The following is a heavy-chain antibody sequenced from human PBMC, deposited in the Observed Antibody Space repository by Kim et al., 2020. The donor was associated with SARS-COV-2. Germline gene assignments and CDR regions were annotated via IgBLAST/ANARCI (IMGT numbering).Heavy chain of an antibody. CDR1: GYSFTSYW. CDR3: ARLSYDSSGYHRQWYYFDY. J-gene: IGHJ4*02. Sequence: GESLKISCKGSGYSFTSYWIGWVRQMPGKGLEWMGIIYPGDSDTRYSPSFQGQVTISADKSISTAYLQWSSLKASDTAMYYCARLSYDSSGYHRQWYYFDYWGQGTLVTVSS. V-gene: IGHV5-51*01. CDR2: IYPGDSDT. D-gene: IGHD3-22*01.